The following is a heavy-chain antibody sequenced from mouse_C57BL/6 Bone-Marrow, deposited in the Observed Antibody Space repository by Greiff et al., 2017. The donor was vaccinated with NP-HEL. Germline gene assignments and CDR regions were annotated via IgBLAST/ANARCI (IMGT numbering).Heavy chain of an antibody. Sequence: VQRVESGAELARPGASVKMSCKASGYTFTSYTMHWVKQRPGQGLEWIGYINPSSGYTKYNQKFKDKATLTADKSSSTAYMQLSSLTSEDSAVYYCARSNGYDLYYAMDYWGQGTSVTVSS. D-gene: IGHD2-2*01. CDR3: ARSNGYDLYYAMDY. V-gene: IGHV1-4*01. J-gene: IGHJ4*01. CDR1: GYTFTSYT. CDR2: INPSSGYT.